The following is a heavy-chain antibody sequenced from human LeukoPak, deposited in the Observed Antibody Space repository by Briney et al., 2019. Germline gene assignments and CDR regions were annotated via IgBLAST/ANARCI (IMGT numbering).Heavy chain of an antibody. Sequence: GGALEISCQGSGCIFTSYWIGWVRQVPGKGLEWMLIFYPGDSYTRYSPSFQGQVTISADKSISTAYLQWSSLKASDTAMYYCASRRGYSSGWYDAFDIWGQGTMVTVSS. CDR2: FYPGDSYT. CDR1: GCIFTSYW. J-gene: IGHJ3*02. CDR3: ASRRGYSSGWYDAFDI. D-gene: IGHD6-19*01. V-gene: IGHV5-51*01.